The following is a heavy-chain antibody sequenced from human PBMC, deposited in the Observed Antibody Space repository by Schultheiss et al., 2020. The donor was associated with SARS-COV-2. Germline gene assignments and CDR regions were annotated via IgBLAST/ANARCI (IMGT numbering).Heavy chain of an antibody. J-gene: IGHJ4*02. CDR2: ISGSGGST. V-gene: IGHV3-23*01. CDR1: GFTFSSYV. D-gene: IGHD3-22*01. Sequence: GGSLRLSCAASGFTFSSYVMSWVRQAPGKGLEWVSAISGSGGSTYYADSVKGRFTISRDNSKNTLYLQMNSLRAEDTAVYYCARDKRNYYDSSGYYGDWGQGTLVTVSS. CDR3: ARDKRNYYDSSGYYGD.